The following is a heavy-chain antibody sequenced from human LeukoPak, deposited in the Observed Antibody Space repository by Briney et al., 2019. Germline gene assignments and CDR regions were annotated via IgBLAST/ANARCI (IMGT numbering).Heavy chain of an antibody. J-gene: IGHJ4*02. CDR2: INHSGST. Sequence: PSETLSLTCAVYGGSFSGYYWSWIRQPPGKGLEWIGEINHSGSTNYNPSLKSRVTISVDTSKNQFSLKLSSVTAADTAVYYCARPVCGGDCYPYDYWGQGTLVTVSS. D-gene: IGHD2-21*02. CDR1: GGSFSGYY. CDR3: ARPVCGGDCYPYDY. V-gene: IGHV4-34*01.